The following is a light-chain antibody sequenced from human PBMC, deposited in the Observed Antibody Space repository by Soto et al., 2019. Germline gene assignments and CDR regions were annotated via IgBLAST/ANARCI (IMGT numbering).Light chain of an antibody. J-gene: IGKJ4*01. CDR3: QQFNSYPLT. Sequence: IQLTQSPSSLSASVGDRVTITCRASQGISSYLAWYQQRPGEAPKLLIYAASTLHSGVPSRFSGSGSGTDFNLTISSLQPEDFATYYCQQFNSYPLTFGGGTKVDIK. CDR1: QGISSY. V-gene: IGKV1-9*01. CDR2: AAS.